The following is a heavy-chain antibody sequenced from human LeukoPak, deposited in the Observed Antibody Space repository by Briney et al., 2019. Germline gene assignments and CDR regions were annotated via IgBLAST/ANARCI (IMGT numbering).Heavy chain of an antibody. Sequence: APVKVSCKASGYIFTVNHVHWVRQAPGQGLEWMGWIDPNSGGTKYAQKFQDRVGMTSDTSISTAYMELSGLRSDDTAIYFCAREADNVSFDLCGRGTLFTVSS. CDR2: IDPNSGGT. J-gene: IGHJ2*01. CDR3: AREADNVSFDL. CDR1: GYIFTVNH. D-gene: IGHD1-1*01. V-gene: IGHV1-2*02.